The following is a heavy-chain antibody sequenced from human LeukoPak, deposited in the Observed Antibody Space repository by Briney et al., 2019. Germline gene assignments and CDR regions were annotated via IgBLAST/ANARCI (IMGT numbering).Heavy chain of an antibody. V-gene: IGHV4-39*07. J-gene: IGHJ4*02. D-gene: IGHD3-22*01. CDR3: ARDVHYYDSSGYYPPFDY. Sequence: SETLSLTCTVSGGSISSSSYYWGWIRQPPGKGLEWIGSIYYSGSTYYNPSLKSRVTISVDTSKNQFSLKLSSVTAADTAVYYCARDVHYYDSSGYYPPFDYWGQGTLVTVSS. CDR1: GGSISSSSYY. CDR2: IYYSGST.